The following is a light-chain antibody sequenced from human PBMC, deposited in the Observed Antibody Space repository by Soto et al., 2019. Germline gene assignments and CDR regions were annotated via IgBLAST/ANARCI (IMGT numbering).Light chain of an antibody. CDR2: DVS. V-gene: IGLV2-14*03. Sequence: QSVLTQPASVSGSPGQSITISCTGTSSDVGDYNYVSWYQHHPGKAPKLMIYDVSNRPSGVSNRFSGSKSGNTASLTISGLQPEDEADYYCSSYTTSNTRQIVLGTGTKLTVL. J-gene: IGLJ1*01. CDR1: SSDVGDYNY. CDR3: SSYTTSNTRQIV.